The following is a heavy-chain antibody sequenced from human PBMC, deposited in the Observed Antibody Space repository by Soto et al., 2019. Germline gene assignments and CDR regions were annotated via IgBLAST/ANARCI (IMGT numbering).Heavy chain of an antibody. D-gene: IGHD1-26*01. CDR1: GYTLTTFF. V-gene: IGHV1-46*01. Sequence: QVQLVQSGAEVKKPGASVKVSCKASGYTLTTFFMHWVRQAPGQGLEWMGVINPGYPAGRSTTYAQKFKGRVTMTTDTSTSTICMEPSRLTSDYTAVYYCAREAIVAGATTGMDVWGQGTTVTVSS. CDR2: INPGYPAGRST. CDR3: AREAIVAGATTGMDV. J-gene: IGHJ6*02.